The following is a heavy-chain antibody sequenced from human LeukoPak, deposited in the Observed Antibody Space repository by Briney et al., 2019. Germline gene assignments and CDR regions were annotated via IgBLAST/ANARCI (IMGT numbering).Heavy chain of an antibody. CDR1: GYTFTGYY. V-gene: IGHV1-2*02. J-gene: IGHJ1*01. CDR2: INPNSGGT. D-gene: IGHD4-17*01. Sequence: GASVKVSCKASGYTFTGYYMHWVRQAHGQGLEWMGWINPNSGGTNYAQKFQGRVTMTRDTSISTAYMELSRLRSDDTAVYYCARELTTVTTFEYFQHWGQGTLVTVSS. CDR3: ARELTTVTTFEYFQH.